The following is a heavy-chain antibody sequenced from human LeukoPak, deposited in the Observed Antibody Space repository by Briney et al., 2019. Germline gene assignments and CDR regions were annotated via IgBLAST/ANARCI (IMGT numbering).Heavy chain of an antibody. CDR2: IYSGGST. V-gene: IGHV3-53*01. J-gene: IGHJ3*02. D-gene: IGHD3-10*01. CDR3: ARDRAYGSGSYYPDAFDI. Sequence: SGGSLRLSCAASGFTVSSNYMSWVRQAPGKGLEWVSVIYSGGSTYYADSVKGRFTISRDNSKNTLYLQMNSLRAEDTAVYYCARDRAYGSGSYYPDAFDIWGQGTMVTVSS. CDR1: GFTVSSNY.